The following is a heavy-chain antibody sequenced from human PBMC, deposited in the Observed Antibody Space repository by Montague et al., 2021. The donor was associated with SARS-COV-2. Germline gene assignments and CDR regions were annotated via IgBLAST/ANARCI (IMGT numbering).Heavy chain of an antibody. D-gene: IGHD3-10*01. CDR2: IDWDDDK. CDR3: ARSSVVRGVSLDY. J-gene: IGHJ4*02. V-gene: IGHV2-70*11. Sequence: PPLVKPTQTLTLTCTFSGFSLSTSGMCVSWIRQPPGKALEWLARIDWDDDKHYSTSLKTRLAISKDTSKNQVVLTMTHMDPVDTATYYCARSSVVRGVSLDYWGQGTLVTVSS. CDR1: GFSLSTSGMC.